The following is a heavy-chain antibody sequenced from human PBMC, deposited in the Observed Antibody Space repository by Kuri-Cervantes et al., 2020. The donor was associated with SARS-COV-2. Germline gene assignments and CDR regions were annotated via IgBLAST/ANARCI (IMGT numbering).Heavy chain of an antibody. CDR1: GFTFSSYA. CDR2: ISYDGSNK. D-gene: IGHD3-10*01. CDR3: AKDPGGASWGDPLWVGIDP. Sequence: GESLKISCAASGFTFSSYAMHWVRQAPGKGLEWVAVISYDGSNKYYADSVKGRFTISRDNSKNTLYLQMNSLRAEGTAVYYCAKDPGGASWGDPLWVGIDPWGQGTLVTVSS. J-gene: IGHJ5*02. V-gene: IGHV3-30-3*01.